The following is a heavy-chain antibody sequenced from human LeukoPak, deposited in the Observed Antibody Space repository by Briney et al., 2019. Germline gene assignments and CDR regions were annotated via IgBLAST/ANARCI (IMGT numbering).Heavy chain of an antibody. J-gene: IGHJ4*02. CDR2: IYYSGST. Sequence: SETLSLTCTLSGGSISSYYWSWIRQPPGKGLEWIGYIYYSGSTNYNPSLKSRVTISVDTSKNQFSLKLSSVTAADTAVYYCARDLVYYRDSSSYYSYIWGQGTLVTVSS. V-gene: IGHV4-59*12. D-gene: IGHD3-22*01. CDR3: ARDLVYYRDSSSYYSYI. CDR1: GGSISSYY.